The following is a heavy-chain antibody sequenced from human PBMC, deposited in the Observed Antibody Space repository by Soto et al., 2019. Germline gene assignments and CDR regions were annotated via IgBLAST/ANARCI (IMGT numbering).Heavy chain of an antibody. D-gene: IGHD2-2*01. V-gene: IGHV1-8*01. Sequence: QVQLVQSGAEVKKPGASVRVSCRATGYTFDSHDINWVRQAPGQGLEWMGWMNPDTGNAGSAQKFQGRVTMTSDSSRNTADLELSGLRSDATAVYYGAREERGVHTRDFYYGLDVWGQGTTVTVSS. CDR2: MNPDTGNA. CDR3: AREERGVHTRDFYYGLDV. J-gene: IGHJ6*02. CDR1: GYTFDSHD.